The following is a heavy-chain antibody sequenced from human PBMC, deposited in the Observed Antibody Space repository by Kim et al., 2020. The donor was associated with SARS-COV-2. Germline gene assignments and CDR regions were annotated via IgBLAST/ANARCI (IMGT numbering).Heavy chain of an antibody. D-gene: IGHD3-22*01. CDR2: IIPILGIA. Sequence: SVKVSCKASGGTFSSYAISWVRQAPGQGLEWMGRIIPILGIANYAQKFQGRVTITADKSTSTAYMELSSLRSEDTAVYYCARGGSYYYDSSVEYWGQGTLVTVSS. V-gene: IGHV1-69*04. CDR3: ARGGSYYYDSSVEY. CDR1: GGTFSSYA. J-gene: IGHJ4*02.